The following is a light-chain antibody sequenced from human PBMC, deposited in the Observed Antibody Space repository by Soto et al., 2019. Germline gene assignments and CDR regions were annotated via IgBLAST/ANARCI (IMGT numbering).Light chain of an antibody. CDR2: DAS. J-gene: IGKJ2*01. V-gene: IGKV3-15*01. CDR1: QSVNTN. Sequence: ETVMTQSPATLSASPGERAPLSCMASQSVNTNLAWYQQKPGQAPRLLIYDASTRATGIPASFSGSGSGTEFTLTIRSLQSEDSAVYYCQQYNSWPYTFGQGTKVDIK. CDR3: QQYNSWPYT.